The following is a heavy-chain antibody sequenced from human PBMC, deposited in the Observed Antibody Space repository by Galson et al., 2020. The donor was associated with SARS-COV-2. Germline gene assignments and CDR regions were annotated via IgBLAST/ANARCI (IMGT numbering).Heavy chain of an antibody. CDR2: IYPGDSDT. CDR3: ARQGTTGIHWLDL. CDR1: GYTFVNYW. J-gene: IGHJ5*02. D-gene: IGHD1-1*01. V-gene: IGHV5-51*01. Sequence: GESLKISCKASGYTFVNYWIAWVRQMPGKGLEWMGIIYPGDSDTRYNVSFQGQVTISADKSINTAYLQWSSLGASDTAMYYCARQGTTGIHWLDLWGQGTLVTVSS.